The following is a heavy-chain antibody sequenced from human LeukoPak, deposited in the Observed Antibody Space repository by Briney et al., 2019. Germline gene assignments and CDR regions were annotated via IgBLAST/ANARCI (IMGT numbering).Heavy chain of an antibody. V-gene: IGHV3-23*01. J-gene: IGHJ4*02. CDR1: GFTFSSYV. Sequence: GGSLRLSCAASGFTFSSYVMSWVRQAPGKGLEWVSAISGSGGYTYYADSVKGRFTISRDNSKNTLFLQMNSLRAEDTAVYYCAKVTGPRRYYSDRSGYRPYYFDYWGQGTLVTVSS. CDR3: AKVTGPRRYYSDRSGYRPYYFDY. CDR2: ISGSGGYT. D-gene: IGHD3-22*01.